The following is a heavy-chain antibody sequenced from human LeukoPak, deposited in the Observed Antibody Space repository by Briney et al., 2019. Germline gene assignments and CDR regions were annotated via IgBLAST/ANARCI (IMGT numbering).Heavy chain of an antibody. CDR1: GGSISSYY. J-gene: IGHJ5*02. CDR2: IYYSGST. V-gene: IGHV4-59*08. Sequence: SETLSLTCTVSGGSISSYYWSWIRQPPGKGLEWIGYIYYSGSTNYNPSLKSRVTISVDTSKNQFSLKLSSVTAADTAVYYCARAGYSSSFPGVNWFDPWGQGTLVTVSS. CDR3: ARAGYSSSFPGVNWFDP. D-gene: IGHD6-13*01.